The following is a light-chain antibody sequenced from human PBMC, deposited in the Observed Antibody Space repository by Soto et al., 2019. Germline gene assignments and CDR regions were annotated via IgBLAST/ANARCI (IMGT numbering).Light chain of an antibody. V-gene: IGKV1-39*01. J-gene: IGKJ1*01. Sequence: DIQMTQSPSSLFASVGDRVTISCRASQSITTYLNWYQQKPGKAPKLLIYAASSLQSEVPSRFSGSGSGTDFTLTISSLQPEDFATYYCQHTYSTPRTFGQGTKVDIK. CDR1: QSITTY. CDR2: AAS. CDR3: QHTYSTPRT.